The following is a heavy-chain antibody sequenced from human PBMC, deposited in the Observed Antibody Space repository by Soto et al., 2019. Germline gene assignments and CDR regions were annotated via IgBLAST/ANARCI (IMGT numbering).Heavy chain of an antibody. D-gene: IGHD1-1*01. CDR1: GFIFSSYS. CDR3: ARDRDGYNPVDY. V-gene: IGHV3-21*01. J-gene: IGHJ4*02. CDR2: ISSSGSHA. Sequence: EVQLVESGGGLVKPGGSLRLSCAASGFIFSSYSMNWVRQAPGKGLEGVSCISSSGSHAYYADSVKGRFTISRDNAKESLYLQMNSLRAEDTAVYYCARDRDGYNPVDYWGQGTLVTVSS.